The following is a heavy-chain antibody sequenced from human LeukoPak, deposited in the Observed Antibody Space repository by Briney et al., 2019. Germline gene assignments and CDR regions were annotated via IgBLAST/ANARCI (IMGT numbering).Heavy chain of an antibody. D-gene: IGHD5-12*01. CDR1: GFTVSSNY. Sequence: GGSLRLSCAASGFTVSSNYMSRVRQAPGKGLEWVSVIYSGGSTYYADSVKGRFTISRDNSRNTLYLQMNSLRAEDTAVYYCARETGYSGYDGYYYYMDVWGKGTTVTVSS. CDR2: IYSGGST. J-gene: IGHJ6*03. CDR3: ARETGYSGYDGYYYYMDV. V-gene: IGHV3-66*02.